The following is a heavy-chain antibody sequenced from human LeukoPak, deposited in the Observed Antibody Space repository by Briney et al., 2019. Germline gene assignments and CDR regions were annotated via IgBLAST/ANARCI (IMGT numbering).Heavy chain of an antibody. D-gene: IGHD4-17*01. CDR1: GFTFSSYS. J-gene: IGHJ4*02. CDR3: ARDPGYGDYSYYFDY. CDR2: ISSSSSYI. Sequence: AGSLRLSCAASGFTFSSYSMNWVRQAPGKGLEWVSSISSSSSYIYYADSVKGRFTISRDNAKNSLYLQMNSLRAEDTAVYYCARDPGYGDYSYYFDYWGQGTLVTVSS. V-gene: IGHV3-21*01.